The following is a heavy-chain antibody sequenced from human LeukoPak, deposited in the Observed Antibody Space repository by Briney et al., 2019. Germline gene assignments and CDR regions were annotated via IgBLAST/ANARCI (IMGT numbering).Heavy chain of an antibody. CDR2: MNPNSGNT. D-gene: IGHD1-26*01. J-gene: IGHJ4*02. V-gene: IGHV1-8*01. CDR3: ARMRGGPFSGSYHLDY. Sequence: ASVKVSCKASGYTFTSYDINWVRQATGQGLEWMGWMNPNSGNTGYAQKFQGRVTMTRNTSISTAYMELSSLRSEDTAVYYCARMRGGPFSGSYHLDYWGQGTLVTVSS. CDR1: GYTFTSYD.